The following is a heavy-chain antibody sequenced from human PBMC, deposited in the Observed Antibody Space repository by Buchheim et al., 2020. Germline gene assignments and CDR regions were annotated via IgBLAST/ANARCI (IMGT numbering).Heavy chain of an antibody. CDR3: ASRDVDDSEY. J-gene: IGHJ4*02. D-gene: IGHD2-21*02. CDR2: IYYSGTT. Sequence: QLQLQESGPGLVKPSETLSLTCTVSGGSISSSSTYWGWIRQPPGKGLEWIGSIYYSGTTYYNPSLKSRVTISVDTSRNQFSLRWNSVTGADTAVYYGASRDVDDSEYWGQGTL. V-gene: IGHV4-39*01. CDR1: GGSISSSSTY.